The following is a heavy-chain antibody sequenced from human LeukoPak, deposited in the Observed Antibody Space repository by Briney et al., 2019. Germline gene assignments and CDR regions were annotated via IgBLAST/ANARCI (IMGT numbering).Heavy chain of an antibody. CDR3: AKDQRYGILTGYFEQDY. V-gene: IGHV3-23*01. J-gene: IGHJ4*02. CDR2: ISGSGGST. CDR1: GFTFSSYA. Sequence: GGSLGLSCAASGFTFSSYAMSWVRQAPGKGLEWVSAISGSGGSTYYADSVKGRFTISRDNSKNTLYLQMNSLRAEDTAVYYCAKDQRYGILTGYFEQDYWGQGTLVTVSS. D-gene: IGHD3-9*01.